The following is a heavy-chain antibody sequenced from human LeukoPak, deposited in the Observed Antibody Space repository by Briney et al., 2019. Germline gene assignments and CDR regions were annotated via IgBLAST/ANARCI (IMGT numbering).Heavy chain of an antibody. V-gene: IGHV3-74*01. CDR1: GFTFSRYW. CDR3: AKGFKVGDYSGPDF. Sequence: GGSLRLSCAASGFTFSRYWMHWVRQAPGKGLVWVSRINSDGSSTSYADSVKGRFTISRDNSKNSLYLQMNSLRTEDTALYYCAKGFKVGDYSGPDFWGQGTLVTVSS. J-gene: IGHJ4*02. D-gene: IGHD5-12*01. CDR2: INSDGSST.